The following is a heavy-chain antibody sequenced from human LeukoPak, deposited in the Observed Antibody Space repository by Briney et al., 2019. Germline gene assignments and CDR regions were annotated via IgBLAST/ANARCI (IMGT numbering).Heavy chain of an antibody. CDR3: AELGITMNGGV. J-gene: IGHJ6*04. D-gene: IGHD3-10*02. Sequence: GGSLRLSCAASGFTFSSYAMSWVRQAPGKGLGWVSYISSSGSTIYYADSVKGRFTISRDNAKNSLYLQMNSLRAEDTAVYYCAELGITMNGGVWGKGTTVTIST. CDR2: ISSSGSTI. CDR1: GFTFSSYA. V-gene: IGHV3-48*03.